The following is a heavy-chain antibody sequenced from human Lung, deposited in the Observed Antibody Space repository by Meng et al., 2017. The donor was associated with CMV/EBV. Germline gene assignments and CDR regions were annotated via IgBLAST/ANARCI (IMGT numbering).Heavy chain of an antibody. D-gene: IGHD3-10*01. V-gene: IGHV3-7*01. J-gene: IGHJ4*02. CDR2: IKQDGSQI. CDR1: GFTFSSYW. Sequence: GESLKISCIGSGFTFSSYWMTWVRQAPGKGLEWVANIKQDGSQIYYVDSVRGRFTISRDNARNSLYLQMNNLRAEDTALYYCARVVDTSGSCYQSLHYWGQGTLVTVSS. CDR3: ARVVDTSGSCYQSLHY.